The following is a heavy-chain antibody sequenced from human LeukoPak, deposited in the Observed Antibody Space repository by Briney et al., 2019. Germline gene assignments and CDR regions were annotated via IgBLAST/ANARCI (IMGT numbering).Heavy chain of an antibody. J-gene: IGHJ6*02. CDR3: ARGPEGDYFYYGLDV. V-gene: IGHV4-39*01. CDR2: IYYSGST. Sequence: SETLSLTCTVSGGSISSSSDYWGWIRQPPGKGLEWIGSIYYSGSTYYNPSLKSRVTISVDTSKKQFSLKLTSVTAADTAVYYCARGPEGDYFYYGLDVWGQGTTVTVSS. CDR1: GGSISSSSDY.